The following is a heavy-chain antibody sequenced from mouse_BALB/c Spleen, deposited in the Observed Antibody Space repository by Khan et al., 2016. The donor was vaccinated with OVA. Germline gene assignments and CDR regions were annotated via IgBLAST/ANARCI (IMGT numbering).Heavy chain of an antibody. CDR1: GYTFTTYW. J-gene: IGHJ2*01. CDR2: INPTSGYT. CDR3: TRDRIDY. Sequence: VKLQESGAELAKPGASVKMSCKASGYTFTTYWMHWVKQRPGQGLEWTGYINPTSGYTDYNDKFKDRATLSADKSSSTAYMPLNSLTSEDSAVYYSTRDRIDYWGQGTTLTVSS. V-gene: IGHV1-7*01. D-gene: IGHD3-2*01.